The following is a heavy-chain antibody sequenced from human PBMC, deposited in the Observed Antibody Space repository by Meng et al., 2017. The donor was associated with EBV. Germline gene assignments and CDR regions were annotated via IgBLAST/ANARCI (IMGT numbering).Heavy chain of an antibody. CDR2: INPNSGGT. J-gene: IGHJ4*02. CDR1: GYTFTGYY. CDR3: ARVGIAVAGTGDY. D-gene: IGHD6-19*01. V-gene: IGHV1-2*06. Sequence: GQLVKSGDEVKKPGASVKVSCKASGYTFTGYYMHWVRQAPGQGLEWMGRINPNSGGTNYAQKFQGRVTMTRDTSISTAYMELSRLRSDDTAVYYCARVGIAVAGTGDYWGQGTLVTVSS.